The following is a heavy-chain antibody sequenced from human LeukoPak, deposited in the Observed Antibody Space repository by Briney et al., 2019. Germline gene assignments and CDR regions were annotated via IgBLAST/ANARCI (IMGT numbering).Heavy chain of an antibody. CDR3: ARGFRTYSSCFDY. V-gene: IGHV4-59*01. CDR1: GGSISSYY. Sequence: SETLSLTCTVSGGSISSYYWSWIRQPPGKGLEWIGYIYYSGSTNYNPSLKSRVTISVDTSKNQFSLKLSSVTAADTAVYYCARGFRTYSSCFDYWGQGTLVTVSS. J-gene: IGHJ4*02. D-gene: IGHD2-21*01. CDR2: IYYSGST.